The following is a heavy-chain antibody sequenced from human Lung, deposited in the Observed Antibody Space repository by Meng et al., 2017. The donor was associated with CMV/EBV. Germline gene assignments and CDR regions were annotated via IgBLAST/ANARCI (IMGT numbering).Heavy chain of an antibody. CDR2: IFYRGKT. Sequence: QLRLQESGPGLVKPSETLSLTCTVSGGSISTSAYYWGWIRQPPGKGLEWIGSIFYRGKTFYNPSLNSRVTISVDASKNQFSLKLSSVTAADTAVYYCARHQNGGTYPLDYWGQGTLVTASS. D-gene: IGHD3-16*02. CDR3: ARHQNGGTYPLDY. V-gene: IGHV4-39*01. CDR1: GGSISTSAYY. J-gene: IGHJ4*02.